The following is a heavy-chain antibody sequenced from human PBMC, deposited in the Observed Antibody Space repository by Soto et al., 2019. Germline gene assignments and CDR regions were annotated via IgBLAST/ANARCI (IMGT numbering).Heavy chain of an antibody. CDR1: GFTFSSYA. CDR3: ARAGCDGGSCYTLVGLRYGMDV. J-gene: IGHJ6*02. V-gene: IGHV3-30-3*01. Sequence: QVQLVESGGGVVQPGRSLRLSCAASGFTFSSYAMYWVRQAPGKGLEWVAVISYDGNNKYYADSVKGRFTNSRDNSKNTLYLQMTSLRAEDTAVYYCARAGCDGGSCYTLVGLRYGMDVWGQGTTVTVSS. D-gene: IGHD2-15*01. CDR2: ISYDGNNK.